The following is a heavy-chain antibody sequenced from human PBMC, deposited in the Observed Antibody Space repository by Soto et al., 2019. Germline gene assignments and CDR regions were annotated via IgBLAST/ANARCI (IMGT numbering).Heavy chain of an antibody. V-gene: IGHV1-2*04. J-gene: IGHJ6*02. CDR3: ARDRLRFLEWFPQKEYYYYGMDV. Sequence: ASVKVSCKDSGDTFAGYYMQWARQDPGQGLEWMGWINPNSGGTNYAQKFQGWVTMTRDTSISTAYMELSRLRSDDTAVYYCARDRLRFLEWFPQKEYYYYGMDVWGQGTTVTVSS. CDR2: INPNSGGT. CDR1: GDTFAGYY. D-gene: IGHD3-3*01.